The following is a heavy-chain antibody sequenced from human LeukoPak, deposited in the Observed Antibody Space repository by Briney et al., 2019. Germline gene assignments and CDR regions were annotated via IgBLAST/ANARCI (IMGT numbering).Heavy chain of an antibody. CDR2: IIPIFGAA. Sequence: SVKVSCKASGDTFSSYAISGVRQAPGQGLEWMGGIIPIFGAAKYAQKFQGRVTITADESTSTAYMELSSLRSEDTAVYYCARVGGNDYGWSHYMDVWGKGTTVTISS. CDR3: ARVGGNDYGWSHYMDV. D-gene: IGHD4-17*01. V-gene: IGHV1-69*13. J-gene: IGHJ6*03. CDR1: GDTFSSYA.